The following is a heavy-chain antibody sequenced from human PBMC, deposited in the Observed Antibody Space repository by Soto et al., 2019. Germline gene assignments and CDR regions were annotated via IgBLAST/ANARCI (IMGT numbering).Heavy chain of an antibody. D-gene: IGHD2-15*01. V-gene: IGHV1-18*01. J-gene: IGHJ3*02. CDR1: GDTFISSG. CDR2: ISGYKGDT. Sequence: VQSGAEVKKPGASVKVSCKASGDTFISSGISWVRQAPGQGLEWRGWISGYKGDTNYAQKFQGRVTLTTDTSTSTAYMELRSLTPGDTAIYYCARIEYCSGGNCYSAFEIWGQGTLVTVSS. CDR3: ARIEYCSGGNCYSAFEI.